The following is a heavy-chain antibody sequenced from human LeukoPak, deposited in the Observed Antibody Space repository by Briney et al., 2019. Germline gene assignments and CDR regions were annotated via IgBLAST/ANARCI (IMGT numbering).Heavy chain of an antibody. D-gene: IGHD2-21*02. CDR1: GYSFTSYW. J-gene: IGHJ5*02. V-gene: IGHV5-51*01. CDR2: IYPGDSDT. CDR3: AVTALDNWFDH. Sequence: GESLKISCKGSGYSFTSYWIAWVRQMPGKGLEWMASIYPGDSDTTYNPSFQGQVTISADKSINTAYLQWRNLKASDTAMYYCAVTALDNWFDHWGQGTLVTVSS.